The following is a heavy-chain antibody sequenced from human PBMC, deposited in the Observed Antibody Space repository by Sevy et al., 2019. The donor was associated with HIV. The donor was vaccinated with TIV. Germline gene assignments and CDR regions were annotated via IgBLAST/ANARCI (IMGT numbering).Heavy chain of an antibody. Sequence: ASVKVSCKTSGYTFVGYYIHWVRQAPGQGLEWMGWINPASGGTDYAREFQGRVTMTRDTSLRTANMEGRWLKSDVTAGYYCATEAGRAEKRYYESRGYYSTWGQGTPVTVFS. CDR1: GYTFVGYY. J-gene: IGHJ4*02. CDR3: ATEAGRAEKRYYESRGYYST. D-gene: IGHD3-22*01. CDR2: INPASGGT. V-gene: IGHV1-2*02.